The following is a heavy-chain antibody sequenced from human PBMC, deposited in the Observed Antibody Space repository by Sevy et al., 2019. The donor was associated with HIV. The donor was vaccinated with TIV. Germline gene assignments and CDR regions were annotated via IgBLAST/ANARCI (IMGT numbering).Heavy chain of an antibody. D-gene: IGHD6-19*01. CDR3: ANQGHSSGWYYFDY. J-gene: IGHJ4*02. CDR2: IRASGGTT. Sequence: GGSLRLSCAASGFTFSSYAMSWVRQAPKKGLEWVATIRASGGTTYYADSVNGQCIISRDNSKNTLYLQMNTLRAEDTAVYYCANQGHSSGWYYFDYWGQGTLVTVSS. V-gene: IGHV3-23*01. CDR1: GFTFSSYA.